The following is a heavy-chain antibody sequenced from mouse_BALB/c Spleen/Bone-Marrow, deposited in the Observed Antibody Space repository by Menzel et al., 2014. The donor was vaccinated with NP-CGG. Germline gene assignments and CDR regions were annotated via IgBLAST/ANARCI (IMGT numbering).Heavy chain of an antibody. D-gene: IGHD4-1*01. CDR1: GFTFSSYA. CDR2: ISSGGNYT. V-gene: IGHV5-9-1*01. Sequence: EVKLVESGGGLVKPGGSLKLSCAASGFTFSSYAMSWVRQTPEKRLEWVATISSGGNYTYYPDSAKGGFTISRDNAKKTLSLQMSSLRSEDTAMYYCASTGYFFDYWGQGTTLTVSS. J-gene: IGHJ2*01. CDR3: ASTGYFFDY.